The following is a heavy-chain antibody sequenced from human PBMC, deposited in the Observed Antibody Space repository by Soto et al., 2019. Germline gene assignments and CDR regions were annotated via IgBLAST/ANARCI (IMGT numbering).Heavy chain of an antibody. J-gene: IGHJ5*02. CDR3: ARGGYYDYVWGSYRSLDWFDP. CDR2: MNPNSGNT. V-gene: IGHV1-8*01. D-gene: IGHD3-16*02. CDR1: GYTFTSYD. Sequence: ASVKVSCKASGYTFTSYDINWVRQATGQGLEWMGWMNPNSGNTGYAQKFQGRVTMTRNTSISTAYMELSSLRSEDTAVYYCARGGYYDYVWGSYRSLDWFDPWGQGTLVTVSS.